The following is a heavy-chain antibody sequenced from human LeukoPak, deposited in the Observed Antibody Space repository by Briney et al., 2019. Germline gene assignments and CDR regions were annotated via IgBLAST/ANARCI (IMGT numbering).Heavy chain of an antibody. Sequence: GGSLRLSCAASGFTFSAYWMHWVRQSPGKGLVWVSRINSDGSSTDYADSVKGRFTISRDNSKSTLYLQMNNLRAEDTAVYYCASRPASETYFAVFDYWGQGTLVTVSS. CDR3: ASRPASETYFAVFDY. J-gene: IGHJ4*02. CDR1: GFTFSAYW. CDR2: INSDGSST. V-gene: IGHV3-74*01. D-gene: IGHD1-26*01.